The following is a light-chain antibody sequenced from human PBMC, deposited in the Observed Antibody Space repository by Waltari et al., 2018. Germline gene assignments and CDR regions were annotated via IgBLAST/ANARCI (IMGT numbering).Light chain of an antibody. CDR2: GTT. Sequence: IVLTQTPGTLSLSPVERATLSCRASQSVTSTSLSWYQQKLGQAPRLLIYGTTSLATGIPDRCSGGGSGTDFTLTSSRLEPEDVAVYYCQQYDGEVVTFGGGTKVEI. CDR3: QQYDGEVVT. CDR1: QSVTSTS. V-gene: IGKV3-20*01. J-gene: IGKJ4*01.